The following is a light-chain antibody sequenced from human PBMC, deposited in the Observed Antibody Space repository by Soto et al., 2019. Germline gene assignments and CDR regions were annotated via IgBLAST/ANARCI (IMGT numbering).Light chain of an antibody. CDR1: QRVSSN. CDR3: KQYNNWLWT. V-gene: IGKV3-15*01. Sequence: EIVMTQSPATLSVSPGEIATLSCRASQRVSSNLAWYQQKPGQAPRRLIYGPSTKATCIPDSFSGSGSGTEFTIIISIMQPEDFAVYYCKQYNNWLWTFGQGTKGEIK. J-gene: IGKJ1*01. CDR2: GPS.